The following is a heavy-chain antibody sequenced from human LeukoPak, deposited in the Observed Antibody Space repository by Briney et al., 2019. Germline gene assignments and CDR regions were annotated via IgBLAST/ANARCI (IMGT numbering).Heavy chain of an antibody. CDR1: GYTLTELS. CDR2: FDPEDGET. CDR3: ATGAYYYDSSGYSRGYYFDY. V-gene: IGHV1-24*01. D-gene: IGHD3-22*01. J-gene: IGHJ4*02. Sequence: ASVKVSCKVSGYTLTELSMHWVRQAPGKGLEWMGGFDPEDGETIYAQKFQGRVTMTEDTSTDTAYMELSSLRSEDTAVYYCATGAYYYDSSGYSRGYYFDYWGQGTLVTVSS.